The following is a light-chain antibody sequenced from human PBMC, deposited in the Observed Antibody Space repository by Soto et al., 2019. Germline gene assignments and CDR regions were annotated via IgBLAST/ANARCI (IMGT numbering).Light chain of an antibody. V-gene: IGKV3-11*01. CDR2: DAS. J-gene: IGKJ4*01. Sequence: EIVLTQSPATLSLSPGERATLSCRASQSVSRYLAWYQQKPGQAPRLLIYDASNRATGIPARFSGSGSGTDFTLTISSLEREDFAVYYCQHRTSPFTFGGGTKVQIK. CDR1: QSVSRY. CDR3: QHRTSPFT.